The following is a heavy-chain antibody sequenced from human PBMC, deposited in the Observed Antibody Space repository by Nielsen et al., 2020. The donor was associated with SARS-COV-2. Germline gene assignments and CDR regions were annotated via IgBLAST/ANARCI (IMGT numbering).Heavy chain of an antibody. Sequence: ASVKVSCKASGYTFTGYYMHWVRQAPGQELEWMGRINPNSGGTNYAQKFQGRVTMTRDTSISTAYMELSRLRSDDTAVYYCARDSGQWLVPGYWGQGTLVTVSS. D-gene: IGHD6-19*01. J-gene: IGHJ4*02. CDR2: INPNSGGT. V-gene: IGHV1-2*06. CDR1: GYTFTGYY. CDR3: ARDSGQWLVPGY.